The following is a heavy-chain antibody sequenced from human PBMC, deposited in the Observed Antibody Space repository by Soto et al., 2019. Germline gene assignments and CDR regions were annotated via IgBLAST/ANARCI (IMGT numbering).Heavy chain of an antibody. CDR1: GGSISSYY. CDR2: IYYSGSS. J-gene: IGHJ4*02. Sequence: QVQLQESGPGLVKPSETLSLTCTVSGGSISSYYWNWIRQPPGKGLEWIGYIYYSGSSNYNPSLKSRVTISVDPSENQFSLKLTSVTAADTAVYYCARGEVWGSYRSPSPYYFDFWGQGTLVTVSS. CDR3: ARGEVWGSYRSPSPYYFDF. D-gene: IGHD3-16*02. V-gene: IGHV4-59*01.